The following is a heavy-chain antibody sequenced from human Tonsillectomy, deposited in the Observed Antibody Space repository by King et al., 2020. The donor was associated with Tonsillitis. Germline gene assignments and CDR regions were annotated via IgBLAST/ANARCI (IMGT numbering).Heavy chain of an antibody. J-gene: IGHJ6*02. CDR2: IYYSGTT. CDR3: ARDLNYYGVDV. V-gene: IGHV4-31*03. Sequence: QLQESGPGLVKPSQTLSLTCTVSCGSVSSGGYYWSWIRQHPGKGLEWIGYIYYSGTTYYNPSLKSRVTISVDTSKNKFSLKLSSVTAADTAVYFCARDLNYYGVDVWGQGTTVTVSS. CDR1: CGSVSSGGYY.